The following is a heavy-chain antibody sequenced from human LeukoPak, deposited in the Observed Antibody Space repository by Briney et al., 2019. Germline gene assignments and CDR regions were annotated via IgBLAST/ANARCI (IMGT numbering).Heavy chain of an antibody. V-gene: IGHV3-30*04. Sequence: GGSLRLSCAASGFTFSSYARHWVRQAPGKGLEWVAVISYDGSNKYYADSVKGRFTISRDNSKNTLYLQMNSLRAEDTAVYYCARSRGYYYDSSGYFGFMDVWGKGTTVTVSS. J-gene: IGHJ6*03. CDR3: ARSRGYYYDSSGYFGFMDV. CDR2: ISYDGSNK. D-gene: IGHD3-22*01. CDR1: GFTFSSYA.